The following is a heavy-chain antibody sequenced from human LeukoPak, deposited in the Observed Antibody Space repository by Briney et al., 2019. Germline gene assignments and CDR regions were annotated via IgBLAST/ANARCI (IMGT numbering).Heavy chain of an antibody. CDR1: GFSFNTSA. CDR2: IIPAVTNT. Sequence: SLTPSCAASGFSFNTSAVSSVRLPGGNWLGWDLFIIPAVTNTTHAPSVGGPSSISRVDSKTTLYLQFSSLRAEDTAMYYCAKLPVYETSAPLSDLSFWGQGTLVTVSS. V-gene: IGHV3-23*01. D-gene: IGHD1-14*01. J-gene: IGHJ4*02. CDR3: AKLPVYETSAPLSDLSF.